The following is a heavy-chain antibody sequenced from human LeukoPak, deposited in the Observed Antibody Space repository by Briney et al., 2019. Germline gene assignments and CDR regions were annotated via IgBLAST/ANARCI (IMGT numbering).Heavy chain of an antibody. D-gene: IGHD2-8*01. V-gene: IGHV1-69*13. CDR3: AHSTIVLMVYASSYYGMDV. Sequence: ASVKVSCKASGYTFTSYAISWVRQAPGQGLEWMGGIIPIFGTANYAQKFQGRVTITADESTSTAYMELSSLRSEDTAVYYCAHSTIVLMVYASSYYGMDVWGQGTTVTVSS. CDR2: IIPIFGTA. J-gene: IGHJ6*02. CDR1: GYTFTSYA.